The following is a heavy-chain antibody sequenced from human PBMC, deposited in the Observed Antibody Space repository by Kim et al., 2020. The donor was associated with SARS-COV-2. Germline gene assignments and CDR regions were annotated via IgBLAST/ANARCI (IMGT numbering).Heavy chain of an antibody. V-gene: IGHV4-34*01. CDR3: ARGGGATLFYYYYGMDV. J-gene: IGHJ6*02. D-gene: IGHD1-26*01. Sequence: SETLSLTCAVYGGSFSGYYWSWIRQPPGKGLEWIGEINHSGSTNYNPSLKSRVTISVDTSKNQFSLKLSSVTAADPAVYYCARGGGATLFYYYYGMDVWGQGTTVTVPS. CDR2: INHSGST. CDR1: GGSFSGYY.